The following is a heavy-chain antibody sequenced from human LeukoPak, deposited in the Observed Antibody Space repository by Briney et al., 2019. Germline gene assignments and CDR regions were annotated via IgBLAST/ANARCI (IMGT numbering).Heavy chain of an antibody. CDR1: GGSISSYY. D-gene: IGHD6-13*01. V-gene: IGHV4-59*08. Sequence: SETLSLTCTVSGGSISSYYWSWIRQPPGKGLEWIGYIYYSGSTNYKPSLKSRVTISGDTSKNQFSLKLSSVTAADTAVYYCARRDIAGEFDPWGQGTLVTVSS. CDR3: ARRDIAGEFDP. J-gene: IGHJ5*02. CDR2: IYYSGST.